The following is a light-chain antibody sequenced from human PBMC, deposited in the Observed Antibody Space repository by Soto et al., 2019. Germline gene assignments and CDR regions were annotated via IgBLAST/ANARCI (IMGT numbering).Light chain of an antibody. CDR1: QSVSSN. CDR3: QQYNKWPQLT. Sequence: EIVMTQSPATLSVSPGERATLSCRASQSVSSNLAWYQQKPGQAPRLLIYGASTRATGIPARFSGSGSGSEFTLTISNLQSADFAVYYCQQYNKWPQLTFGGGTKMEIK. V-gene: IGKV3-15*01. CDR2: GAS. J-gene: IGKJ4*01.